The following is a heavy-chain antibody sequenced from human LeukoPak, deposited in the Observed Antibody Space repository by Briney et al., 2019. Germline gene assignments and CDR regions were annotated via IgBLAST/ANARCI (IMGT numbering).Heavy chain of an antibody. D-gene: IGHD2-2*02. CDR3: AVIPLGYCSSTSCYIWGHAFDI. V-gene: IGHV3-21*01. Sequence: GGSLRLSCAASGFTFSSYSMNWVRQAPGKGLEWVSSISSSSSYIYYADSVKGRFTISRVNAKNSLYLQMNSLRAEDTAVYYCAVIPLGYCSSTSCYIWGHAFDIWGQGTMVTVSS. J-gene: IGHJ3*02. CDR1: GFTFSSYS. CDR2: ISSSSSYI.